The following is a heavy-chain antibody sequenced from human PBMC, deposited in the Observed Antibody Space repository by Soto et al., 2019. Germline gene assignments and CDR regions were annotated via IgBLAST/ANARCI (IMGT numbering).Heavy chain of an antibody. CDR1: GCSFTSYW. CDR3: ARQGFSKHYFYAADV. J-gene: IGHJ6*02. CDR2: ILPVDADT. Sequence: PGEFLKISYTASGCSFTSYWIGWVRQPRGHRLEWLGIILPVDADTRYSPSFEGHVTISAARSTSTYFLHLRSLEASDTATYFCARQGFSKHYFYAADVWGQGTTVTVSS. V-gene: IGHV5-51*01. D-gene: IGHD6-13*01.